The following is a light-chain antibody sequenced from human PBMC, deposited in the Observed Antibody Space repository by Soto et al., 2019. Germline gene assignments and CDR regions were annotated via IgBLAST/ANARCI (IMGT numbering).Light chain of an antibody. CDR3: AAWDDSLNVV. J-gene: IGLJ2*01. CDR2: SNN. Sequence: QAVLTQPPSASGTPGQRVTISCSGSSSNIGSNTVNWYQQLPGTAPKLLIYSNNQRTSGVPDRFSGSKSGTSASLAISGLQSEDEADYYCAAWDDSLNVVFGGRTKLTVL. CDR1: SSNIGSNT. V-gene: IGLV1-44*01.